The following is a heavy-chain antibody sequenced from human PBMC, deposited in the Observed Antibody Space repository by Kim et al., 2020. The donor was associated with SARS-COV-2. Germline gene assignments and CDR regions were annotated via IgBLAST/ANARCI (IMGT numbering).Heavy chain of an antibody. CDR3: ARARVVVPAANNWFDP. V-gene: IGHV4-31*03. CDR2: IYYSGST. J-gene: IGHJ5*02. D-gene: IGHD2-2*01. CDR1: GGSISSGGYY. Sequence: SETLSLTCTVSGGSISSGGYYWSWIRQHPGKGLEWIGYIYYSGSTYYNPSLKSRVTISVDTSKNQFSLKLSSVTAAATAVYYCARARVVVPAANNWFDPWGQGTLVTVSS.